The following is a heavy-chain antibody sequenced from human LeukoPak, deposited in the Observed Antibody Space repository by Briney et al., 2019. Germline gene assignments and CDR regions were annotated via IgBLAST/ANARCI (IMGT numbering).Heavy chain of an antibody. D-gene: IGHD5-18*01. J-gene: IGHJ4*02. CDR2: IRYDRSNK. CDR1: GFTFSSYG. V-gene: IGHV3-30*02. CDR3: AKDGVSTAMPRRSYYFDY. Sequence: GGSLRLSCAASGFTFSSYGMRWVRQAPGKGLEWVTFIRYDRSNKYYADSVKGRFTISKDNSKNTLYLQMNSLRAEDTAVYYCAKDGVSTAMPRRSYYFDYWGQGTLVTVSS.